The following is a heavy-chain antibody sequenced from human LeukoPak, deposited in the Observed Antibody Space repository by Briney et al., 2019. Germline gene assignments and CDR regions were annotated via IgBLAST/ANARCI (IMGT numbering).Heavy chain of an antibody. D-gene: IGHD1-26*01. Sequence: GGSLRLSCAASGFTFSSYGMHWVRQAPGKGLEWVAVIWYDGSNKYYADSVKGRFTISRDNSKNTLYLQMNSLRAEDTAVYYCAKDLKIATHAFDIWGQGTIVTVSS. CDR3: AKDLKIATHAFDI. J-gene: IGHJ3*02. V-gene: IGHV3-33*06. CDR1: GFTFSSYG. CDR2: IWYDGSNK.